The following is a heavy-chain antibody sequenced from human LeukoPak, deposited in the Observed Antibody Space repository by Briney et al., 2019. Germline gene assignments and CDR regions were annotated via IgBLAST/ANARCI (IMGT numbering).Heavy chain of an antibody. Sequence: SETLCLTCTVSRGSTCTYYWSCVPETPRRRHEWSGYIYVTGYRDNPYLQSRVTISVDTSKNQFFLKMSSVTAADTAVYYCARHIGGGIEDMDVWGKGTKVTVSS. J-gene: IGHJ6*03. CDR3: ARHIGGGIEDMDV. CDR2: IYVTGYR. V-gene: IGHV4-59*08. D-gene: IGHD3-16*02. CDR1: RGSTCTYY.